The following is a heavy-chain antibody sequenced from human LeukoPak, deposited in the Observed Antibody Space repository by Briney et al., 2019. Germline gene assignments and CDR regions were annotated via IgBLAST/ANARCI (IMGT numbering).Heavy chain of an antibody. CDR3: AREGGPVDTAMVDWFDP. Sequence: GGSLRLSCAASGFTFSSYAMHWVRQAPGKGLEWVAVISYDGSNKYYADSVKGRFTISRDNSKNTLYLQMNSLRAEDTAVYYCAREGGPVDTAMVDWFDPWGQGTLVTASS. V-gene: IGHV3-30-3*01. CDR2: ISYDGSNK. CDR1: GFTFSSYA. J-gene: IGHJ5*02. D-gene: IGHD5-18*01.